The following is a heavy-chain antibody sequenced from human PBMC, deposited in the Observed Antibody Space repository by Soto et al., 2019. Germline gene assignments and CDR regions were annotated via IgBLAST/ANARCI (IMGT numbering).Heavy chain of an antibody. V-gene: IGHV4-4*07. CDR2: IFSSGST. J-gene: IGHJ4*02. Sequence: SETLSLTCSVSGGSINTFYWSWVRQPAGKGLEWIGRIFSSGSTSFNPSLESRVAMSVDTSKNHFSLNLSSVTAADMAVYYCAREGSYSAYNFAHGIQLWSFDFWGQGALVTAPQ. D-gene: IGHD5-12*01. CDR3: AREGSYSAYNFAHGIQLWSFDF. CDR1: GGSINTFY.